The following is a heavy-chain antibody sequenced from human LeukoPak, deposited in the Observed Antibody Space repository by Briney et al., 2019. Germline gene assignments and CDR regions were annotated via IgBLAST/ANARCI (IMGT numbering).Heavy chain of an antibody. CDR1: GYTFTSYA. CDR2: INAGNGNT. Sequence: ASVKVSCKTSGYTFTSYAMHWVRQAPGQRLEWMGWINAGNGNTKYSQDFQGRVTITRDTSASTAYMELSSLRSEDTAVYYCARGMITFGGVISNWFDPWGQGTLVTVTS. D-gene: IGHD3-16*02. J-gene: IGHJ5*02. CDR3: ARGMITFGGVISNWFDP. V-gene: IGHV1-3*03.